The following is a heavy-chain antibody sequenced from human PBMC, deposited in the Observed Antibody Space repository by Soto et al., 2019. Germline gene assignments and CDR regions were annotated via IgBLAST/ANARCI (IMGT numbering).Heavy chain of an antibody. J-gene: IGHJ4*02. CDR1: GYTLTELS. Sequence: ASVKVSCKVSGYTLTELSMHWVRQAPGKGLEWMGGINPEDGETIYAQKFQGRVTMTRDTSTNTAYMELSSLRSEDTAVYYCARALLWFGEFKPYYFDYWGQGTLVTVSS. CDR3: ARALLWFGEFKPYYFDY. D-gene: IGHD3-10*01. V-gene: IGHV1-24*01. CDR2: INPEDGET.